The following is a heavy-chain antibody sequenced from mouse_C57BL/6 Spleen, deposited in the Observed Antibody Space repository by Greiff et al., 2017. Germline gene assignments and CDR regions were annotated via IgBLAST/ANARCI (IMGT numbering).Heavy chain of an antibody. D-gene: IGHD2-5*01. J-gene: IGHJ1*03. CDR1: GYTFTSYG. Sequence: VQLQQSGAELARPGASVKLSCKASGYTFTSYGISWVKQRTGQGLEWIGEIYPRSGNTYYNEKFKGKATRTADKSSSTAYMELRSLTSEDSAVYFCARGLYSNYEGYFDVWGTGTTVTVSS. CDR3: ARGLYSNYEGYFDV. V-gene: IGHV1-81*01. CDR2: IYPRSGNT.